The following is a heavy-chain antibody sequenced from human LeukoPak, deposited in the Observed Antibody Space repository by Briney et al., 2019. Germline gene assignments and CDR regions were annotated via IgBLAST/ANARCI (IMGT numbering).Heavy chain of an antibody. V-gene: IGHV4-34*01. CDR1: GGSFSGYY. Sequence: SETLSLTCAVYGGSFSGYYWSWVRQTPEKGLEWIGEINHSGSTNYNPSLKSRVAMSVDTSKNQVSLKLSSVTASDTAVYYCARGTGSSWDGGPFDSWGQGTLVTVSS. D-gene: IGHD6-13*01. CDR3: ARGTGSSWDGGPFDS. J-gene: IGHJ4*02. CDR2: INHSGST.